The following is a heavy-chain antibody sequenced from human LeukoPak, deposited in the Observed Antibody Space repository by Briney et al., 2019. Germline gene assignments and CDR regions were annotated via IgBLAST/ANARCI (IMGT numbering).Heavy chain of an antibody. CDR2: ISHRGRT. CDR1: GGSVSGYY. CDR3: ARVPLRFLEPFDY. Sequence: SETLSLTCAVYGGSVSGYYWSWIRQPPEKGLEWIGEISHRGRTHYTPSLQSRVTMSVDTSKNQFALNLNSVTAADTAVYYCARVPLRFLEPFDYWGQGIPVTLSS. V-gene: IGHV4-34*01. D-gene: IGHD3-3*01. J-gene: IGHJ4*02.